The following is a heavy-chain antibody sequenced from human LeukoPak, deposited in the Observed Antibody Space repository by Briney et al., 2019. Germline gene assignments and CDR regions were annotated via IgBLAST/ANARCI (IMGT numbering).Heavy chain of an antibody. Sequence: ASVKVSCKASDTPSPATMHWVRPAPGPGLEWMGWSNPNTGGTNYAEKFQGRVTMTRDTSISTAYMELSRLRSDDTAVYYCARASYDSSDYEYFQHWGQGTLVTVPS. D-gene: IGHD3-22*01. CDR2: SNPNTGGT. V-gene: IGHV1-2*02. CDR1: DTPSPAT. CDR3: ARASYDSSDYEYFQH. J-gene: IGHJ1*01.